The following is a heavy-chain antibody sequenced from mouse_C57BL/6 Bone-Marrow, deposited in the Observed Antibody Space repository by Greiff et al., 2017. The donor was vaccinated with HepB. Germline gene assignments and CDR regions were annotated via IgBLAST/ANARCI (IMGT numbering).Heavy chain of an antibody. Sequence: QVQLQQPGAELVKPGASVKVSCKASGYTFTSYWMHWVKQRPGQGLEWIGRIHPSDSDTNYNQKFKGKATLTVDKSSSTAYMQLSSRTSEDAAVYYCAIRKWGRRRFAYWGQGTLVTVSA. CDR1: GYTFTSYW. D-gene: IGHD1-2*01. CDR3: AIRKWGRRRFAY. J-gene: IGHJ3*01. V-gene: IGHV1-74*01. CDR2: IHPSDSDT.